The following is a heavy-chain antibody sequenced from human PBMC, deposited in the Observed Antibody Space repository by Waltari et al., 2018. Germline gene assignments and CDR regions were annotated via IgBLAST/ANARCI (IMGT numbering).Heavy chain of an antibody. CDR2: IYHSGST. CDR1: GYSISSGYY. J-gene: IGHJ4*02. D-gene: IGHD3-10*01. V-gene: IGHV4-38-2*01. Sequence: QVQLQESGPGLVKPSETLSLTCAVSGYSISSGYYWGWIRQPPGKGLEWIGSIYHSGSTYYNPSLKSRVTISVDTSKNQFSLKLSSVTAADMAVYYCARITGGVDYWGQGTLVTVSS. CDR3: ARITGGVDY.